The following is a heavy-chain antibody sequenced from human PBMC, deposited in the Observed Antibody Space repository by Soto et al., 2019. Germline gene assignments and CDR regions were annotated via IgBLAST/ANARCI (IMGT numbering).Heavy chain of an antibody. Sequence: ASVKVSCKASGYTFTSYGISWVRQAPGQGLEWMGWINTYNGNTNYAQKVQGRVTMTTDTSTSTAYMELRSLRSDDTAVYYCARVRLTMIVVPSGVYWGQGTLVTVS. CDR1: GYTFTSYG. V-gene: IGHV1-18*04. CDR3: ARVRLTMIVVPSGVY. J-gene: IGHJ4*02. D-gene: IGHD3-22*01. CDR2: INTYNGNT.